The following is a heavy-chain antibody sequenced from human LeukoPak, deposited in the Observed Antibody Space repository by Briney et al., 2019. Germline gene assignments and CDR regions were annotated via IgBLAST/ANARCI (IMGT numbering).Heavy chain of an antibody. V-gene: IGHV3-30-3*01. CDR1: GFTFSSYA. J-gene: IGHJ4*02. Sequence: GGSLRLSCAASGFTFSSYAMHWVRQAPGKGLEWVAVISYDGSNKYYADSVKGRFTISRDNSKNTLYLQMNSLRAEDTAVYYCARAMDYYDSSGLDYWAREPWSPSPQ. D-gene: IGHD3-22*01. CDR3: ARAMDYYDSSGLDY. CDR2: ISYDGSNK.